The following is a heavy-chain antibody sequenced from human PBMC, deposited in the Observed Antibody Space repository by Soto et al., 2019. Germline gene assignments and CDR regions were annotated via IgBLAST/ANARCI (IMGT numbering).Heavy chain of an antibody. CDR1: GFTFNTYW. Sequence: DVQLVESGGGLVQPGGSLRLACAAPGFTFNTYWMTWVRQAPGKGPEWVANIKGDGSRNHYVDPVEGRFTIARDNAKNSLFLHKNSVRVEDTAVYYCARDSSSGSGNVLYGAFEVWGQGTKVTVSS. J-gene: IGHJ3*01. CDR2: IKGDGSRN. CDR3: ARDSSSGSGNVLYGAFEV. D-gene: IGHD3-3*01. V-gene: IGHV3-7*01.